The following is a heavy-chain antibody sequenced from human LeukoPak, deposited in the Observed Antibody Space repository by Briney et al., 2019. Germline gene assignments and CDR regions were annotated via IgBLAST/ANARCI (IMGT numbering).Heavy chain of an antibody. Sequence: ASVKVSCKASGYTFTNYDINWVRQATGQGLEWMGWMNPNSGNTGYAQKFQGRVTMTRSTSISTAYMELSSLRSEDTAVYYCARVNCSSTSCRSKFLDYWGQGTLVTVSS. J-gene: IGHJ4*02. D-gene: IGHD2-2*01. CDR1: GYTFTNYD. V-gene: IGHV1-8*01. CDR3: ARVNCSSTSCRSKFLDY. CDR2: MNPNSGNT.